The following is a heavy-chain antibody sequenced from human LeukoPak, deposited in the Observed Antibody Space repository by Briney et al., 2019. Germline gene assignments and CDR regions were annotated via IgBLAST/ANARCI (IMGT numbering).Heavy chain of an antibody. CDR2: INPNSGGT. Sequence: ASVKVSCKASGYTFTGYYMHWVRQAPGQVLEWMGWINPNSGGTNYAQKFQGRVTMTRDTSISTAYMELSRLRSDDTAVYYCARGPYCSSTSCLLYYYYGMDVWGQGTTVTVSS. J-gene: IGHJ6*02. CDR1: GYTFTGYY. V-gene: IGHV1-2*02. CDR3: ARGPYCSSTSCLLYYYYGMDV. D-gene: IGHD2-2*01.